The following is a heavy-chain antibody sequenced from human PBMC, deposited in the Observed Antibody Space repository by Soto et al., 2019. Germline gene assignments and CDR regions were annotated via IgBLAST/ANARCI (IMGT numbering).Heavy chain of an antibody. CDR2: IYYSGST. Sequence: PWGSLRLSCAASGFTFSSYAMSWVRQAPGKGLEWIGSIYYSGSTYYNPSLKSRVTISVDTSKNQFSLKLSSVTAADTAVYYCARQRVKAVAGSFYNWFDPWGQGTLVTVSS. CDR3: ARQRVKAVAGSFYNWFDP. V-gene: IGHV4-39*01. J-gene: IGHJ5*02. D-gene: IGHD6-19*01. CDR1: GFTFSSYA.